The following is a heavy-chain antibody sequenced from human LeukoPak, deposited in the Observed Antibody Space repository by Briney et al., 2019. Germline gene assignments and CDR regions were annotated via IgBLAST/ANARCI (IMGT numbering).Heavy chain of an antibody. CDR1: GGSISSYY. CDR3: ARAEGGYGDYGTLDY. CDR2: IYYSGST. D-gene: IGHD4-17*01. Sequence: PSETLSLTCTVSGGSISSYYWSWIRQPPGKGLEWIGYIYYSGSTNYNPSLKSRVTISVDTSKNQFSLKLSSVTAADTAVYYCARAEGGYGDYGTLDYWGQGTLVTVSS. J-gene: IGHJ4*02. V-gene: IGHV4-59*01.